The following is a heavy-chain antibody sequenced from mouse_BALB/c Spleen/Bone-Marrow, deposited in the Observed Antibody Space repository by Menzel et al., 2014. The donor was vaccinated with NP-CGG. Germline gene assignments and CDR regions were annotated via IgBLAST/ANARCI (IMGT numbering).Heavy chain of an antibody. CDR2: IDPANGKT. CDR1: GFNIKDTY. V-gene: IGHV14-3*02. Sequence: VQLKQSGAELVKPGASVKLSCTASGFNIKDTYMHWVKQRPEQGLEWIGRIDPANGKTKYDPKFQGKATITADTSSNTAYLQLSSLTSAATPVYYCARYYYGYYFDYWGQGATLTISS. J-gene: IGHJ2*01. D-gene: IGHD1-2*01. CDR3: ARYYYGYYFDY.